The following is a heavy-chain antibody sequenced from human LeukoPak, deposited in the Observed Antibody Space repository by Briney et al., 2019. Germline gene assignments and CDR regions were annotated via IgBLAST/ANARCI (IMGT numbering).Heavy chain of an antibody. J-gene: IGHJ3*02. Sequence: GGSLRLSCAASGFTFSSYSMNWVRQAPGKGLEWVSSISSSSSYIYYADSVKGRFTISRDNAKNSLYLQMNSLRAEDTAVYYCASPWGTSYDAFDIWGQGTMVTVSS. D-gene: IGHD2/OR15-2a*01. CDR2: ISSSSSYI. V-gene: IGHV3-21*01. CDR1: GFTFSSYS. CDR3: ASPWGTSYDAFDI.